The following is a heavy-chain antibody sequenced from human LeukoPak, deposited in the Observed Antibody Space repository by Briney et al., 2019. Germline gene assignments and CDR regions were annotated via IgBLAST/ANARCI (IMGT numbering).Heavy chain of an antibody. J-gene: IGHJ4*02. CDR3: ARSGTEDGYNIYFDH. CDR1: GFTFSTYA. V-gene: IGHV3-23*01. CDR2: ISGSGNGT. Sequence: PGGSLRLSCATSGFTFSTYAMSWVRQAPGKGLEWVSLISGSGNGTHYADSVKGRFTISRDNSKNMLYLRMNTLRADDTAVYYCARSGTEDGYNIYFDHWGQGTLVTVSS. D-gene: IGHD5-24*01.